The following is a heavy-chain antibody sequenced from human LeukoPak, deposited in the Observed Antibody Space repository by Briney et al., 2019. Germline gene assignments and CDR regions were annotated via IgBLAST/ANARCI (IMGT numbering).Heavy chain of an antibody. V-gene: IGHV4-61*01. CDR2: IYYSGST. CDR1: GGSVSSGSYY. J-gene: IGHJ3*02. D-gene: IGHD2-2*01. CDR3: ARGVLCRAFDI. Sequence: SETLSLTCTVSGGSVSSGSYYWSWIRQPPGKGLEWTGYIYYSGSTNYNPSLKSRVTISVDTSKNQFSLKLSSVTAADTAVYYCARGVLCRAFDIWGQGTMVTVSS.